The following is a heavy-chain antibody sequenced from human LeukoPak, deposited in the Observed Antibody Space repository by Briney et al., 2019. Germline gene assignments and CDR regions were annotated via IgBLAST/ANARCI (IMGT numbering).Heavy chain of an antibody. CDR1: GGSISSGGYS. Sequence: PSETLSLTCAVSGGSISSGGYSWRWLRQPPGTGLEWIGYIYHSGSTYYNPSLKSRVTISVDRSKNQFSLKLSSVTAADTAVYYCARGDDFDYGVDAWGQGTTVTVSS. D-gene: IGHD3-3*01. CDR2: IYHSGST. J-gene: IGHJ6*02. V-gene: IGHV4-30-2*01. CDR3: ARGDDFDYGVDA.